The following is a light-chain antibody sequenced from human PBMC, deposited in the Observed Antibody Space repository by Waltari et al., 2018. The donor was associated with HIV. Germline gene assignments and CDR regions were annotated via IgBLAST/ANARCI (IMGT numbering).Light chain of an antibody. V-gene: IGKV2D-29*02. Sequence: IVMTQTPLSLSVTPVQPASISCKSSQSLLHSDGKTYLYLYLQKPGQFPQLLIHEVSNRFSGVPDRFSGSGSGTDFTLEISGVEAEDVGDYYCMQSIQPSLTFGGGTKVEIK. CDR1: QSLLHSDGKTY. CDR2: EVS. CDR3: MQSIQPSLT. J-gene: IGKJ4*02.